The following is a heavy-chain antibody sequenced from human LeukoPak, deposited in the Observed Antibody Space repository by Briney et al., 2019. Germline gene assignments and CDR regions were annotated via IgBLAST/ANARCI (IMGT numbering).Heavy chain of an antibody. CDR3: AVGPHEYCSSTSCYGRRFYYYGMDV. CDR2: VKKDASEK. V-gene: IGHV3-7*03. D-gene: IGHD2-2*01. CDR1: GFTFSNNW. Sequence: GGSLRLSCAASGFTFSNNWMTWVRQAPGKGLEWVASVKKDASEKYYVDSVKGRFTISRDNSKNTLYLQMNSLRAEDTAVYYCAVGPHEYCSSTSCYGRRFYYYGMDVWGQGTTVTVSS. J-gene: IGHJ6*02.